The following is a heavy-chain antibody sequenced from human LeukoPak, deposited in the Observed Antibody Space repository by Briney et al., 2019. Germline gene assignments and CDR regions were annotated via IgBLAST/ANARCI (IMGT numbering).Heavy chain of an antibody. CDR3: TTDPPCSKTTCSVGY. J-gene: IGHJ4*02. Sequence: SVKVSCKASGGTFSSYAISWVRQAPGQGLEWMGRIIPIFGIANYAQKFQGRVTITADKSTSTAYMELSSLRSEDTAVYYCTTDPPCSKTTCSVGYWGQGTLVTVSS. V-gene: IGHV1-69*04. CDR1: GGTFSSYA. CDR2: IIPIFGIA. D-gene: IGHD2-2*01.